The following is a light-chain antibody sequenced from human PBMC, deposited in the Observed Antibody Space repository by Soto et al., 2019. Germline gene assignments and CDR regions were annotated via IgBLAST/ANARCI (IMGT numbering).Light chain of an antibody. J-gene: IGKJ4*01. V-gene: IGKV4-1*01. CDR2: WAS. CDR1: QSVLYSPNNKNY. CDR3: QQYESPFLT. Sequence: DIVMTQSPDSLAVSLGERATINCKSSQSVLYSPNNKNYLAWYQQKPGQPPKLLIYWASTRESGVPDRFSGSGSGTDFTLTISSLQAGDVAVYYCQQYESPFLTFGGGTKVEIK.